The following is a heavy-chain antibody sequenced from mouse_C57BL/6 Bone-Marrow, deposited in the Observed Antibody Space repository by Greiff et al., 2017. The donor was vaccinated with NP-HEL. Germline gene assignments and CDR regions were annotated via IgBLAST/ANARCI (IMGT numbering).Heavy chain of an antibody. J-gene: IGHJ1*03. CDR3: TTPHYYGSSEAYWYFDV. D-gene: IGHD1-1*01. Sequence: EVQVVESGAELVRPGASVKLSCTASGFNIKDDYMHWVKQRPEQGLEWIGWIDPENGDTEYASKFQGKATITADTSSNTAYLQLSSLTSEDTAVYYCTTPHYYGSSEAYWYFDVWGTGTTVTVSS. V-gene: IGHV14-4*01. CDR1: GFNIKDDY. CDR2: IDPENGDT.